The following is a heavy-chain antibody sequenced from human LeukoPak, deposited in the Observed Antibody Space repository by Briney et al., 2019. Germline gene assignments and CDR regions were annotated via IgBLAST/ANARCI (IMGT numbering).Heavy chain of an antibody. CDR3: AKGKSYFDY. V-gene: IGHV3-74*01. CDR1: GFTFTTYW. CDR2: INSDGSIT. Sequence: PGGSLRLSCAASGFTFTTYWMHWVRQAPGKGLVWVSHINSDGSITSYADSVKGRFTISRDNAKNTLYLQMNSLRAEDTAVYYCAKGKSYFDYWGQGTLVTVSS. J-gene: IGHJ4*02.